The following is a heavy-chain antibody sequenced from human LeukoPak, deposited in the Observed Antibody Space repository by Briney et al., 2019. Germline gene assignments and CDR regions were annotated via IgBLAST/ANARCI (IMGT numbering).Heavy chain of an antibody. V-gene: IGHV4-34*01. J-gene: IGHJ2*01. Sequence: SETLSLTCAVYGGSFSGYYWSWIRQPPGKGLEWIGDINESGSTNYNPSLKSRVTISVDTSKNRFSLELSSVTAADTAVYYCARNFDLWGRGTLVTVSS. CDR1: GGSFSGYY. CDR2: INESGST. CDR3: ARNFDL.